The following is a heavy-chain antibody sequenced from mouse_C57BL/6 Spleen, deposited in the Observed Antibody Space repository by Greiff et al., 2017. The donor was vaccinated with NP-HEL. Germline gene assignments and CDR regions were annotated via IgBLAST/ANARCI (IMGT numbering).Heavy chain of an antibody. CDR1: GYAFTNYL. J-gene: IGHJ4*01. Sequence: VKLMESGAELVRPGTSVKVSCKASGYAFTNYLIEWVKQRPGQGLEWIGVINPGSGGTNYNEKFKGKATLTADKSSSTAYMQLSSLTSEDSAVYFCARSDYYGSSYVTYAMDYWGQGTSVTVSS. CDR2: INPGSGGT. D-gene: IGHD1-1*01. V-gene: IGHV1-54*01. CDR3: ARSDYYGSSYVTYAMDY.